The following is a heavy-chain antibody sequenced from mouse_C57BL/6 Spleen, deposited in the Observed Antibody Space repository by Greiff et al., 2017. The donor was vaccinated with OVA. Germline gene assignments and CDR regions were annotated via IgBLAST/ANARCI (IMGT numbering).Heavy chain of an antibody. CDR1: GYTFTSYW. Sequence: VQLQQPGAELVRPGSSVKLSCKASGYTFTSYWMHWVKQRPIQGLEWIGNIDPSDSETHYNQKFKDKATLTVYKSSSTAYMQISSLTSEDSAVYYCARSGYYGSSQPPYAMDYWGQGTSVTVSS. CDR2: IDPSDSET. J-gene: IGHJ4*01. V-gene: IGHV1-52*01. CDR3: ARSGYYGSSQPPYAMDY. D-gene: IGHD1-1*01.